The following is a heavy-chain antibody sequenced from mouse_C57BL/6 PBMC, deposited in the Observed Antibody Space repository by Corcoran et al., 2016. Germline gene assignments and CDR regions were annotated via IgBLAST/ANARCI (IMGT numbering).Heavy chain of an antibody. CDR3: ARTDYYGSSYYFDY. D-gene: IGHD1-1*01. J-gene: IGHJ2*01. CDR1: GYTFTTYG. CDR2: INTYSGVP. V-gene: IGHV9-3*01. Sequence: QIQLVQSGPELKKPGETVKISCKASGYTFTTYGMSWVKQAPGKGLKWMGWINTYSGVPTYADDFKGRFAFSLETSASTAYLQINNLKNEDTATYFCARTDYYGSSYYFDYLGQGTTLTVSS.